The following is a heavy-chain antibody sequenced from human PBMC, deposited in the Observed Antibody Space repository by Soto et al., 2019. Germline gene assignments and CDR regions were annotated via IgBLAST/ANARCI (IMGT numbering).Heavy chain of an antibody. CDR1: GGSISSYY. Sequence: SETLSLTCTVSGGSISSYYWSWIRQPPGKGLEWIGYIYYSGSTNYNPSLKSRVTISVDTSKNQFSLKLSSVTAADTAVYYCARVIPRPLRGWFDPWGQGTLVTVS. CDR2: IYYSGST. D-gene: IGHD2-8*01. V-gene: IGHV4-59*01. J-gene: IGHJ5*02. CDR3: ARVIPRPLRGWFDP.